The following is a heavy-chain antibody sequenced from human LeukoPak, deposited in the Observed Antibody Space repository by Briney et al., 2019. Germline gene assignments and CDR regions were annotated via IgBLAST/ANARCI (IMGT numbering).Heavy chain of an antibody. Sequence: SETLSLTCAVYGGSFSGYYWSWIRQPPGKGLEWIGEINHSGSTNYNPSLKSRVTISVDTSKNQFSLKLSSVTAADTAVYYCARHLKNSSGWWPTTYYYYYMDVWGKGTTVTVSS. J-gene: IGHJ6*03. D-gene: IGHD6-19*01. CDR3: ARHLKNSSGWWPTTYYYYYMDV. V-gene: IGHV4-34*01. CDR1: GGSFSGYY. CDR2: INHSGST.